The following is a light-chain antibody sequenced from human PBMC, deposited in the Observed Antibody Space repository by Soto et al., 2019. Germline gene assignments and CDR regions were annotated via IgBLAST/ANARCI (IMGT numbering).Light chain of an antibody. CDR3: QQYGSSIFT. CDR1: QSVSSKY. J-gene: IGKJ3*01. CDR2: GTS. V-gene: IGKV3-20*01. Sequence: EIVMTQSPATLSVSPGERDTLSCRYSQSVSSKYLAWYQQKPGQAPRVLIYGTSIRASGVPERFSGGGSGTDFTLTITRLQHEDFAVYYCQQYGSSIFTFGPGTKVDIK.